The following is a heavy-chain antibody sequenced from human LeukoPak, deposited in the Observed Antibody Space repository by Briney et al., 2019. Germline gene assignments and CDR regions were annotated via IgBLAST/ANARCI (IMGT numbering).Heavy chain of an antibody. Sequence: ASVKVSCKASGYXFTDYYMHWVRQAPGQGLKWMGWINPKSGSTNYAQQYQGGVTMTRDTSIRTAYMELSSLRPDDTAVYFCARDGQGSGKTYDYWGQGTLVTVSS. CDR1: GYXFTDYY. V-gene: IGHV1-2*02. J-gene: IGHJ4*02. CDR2: INPKSGST. CDR3: ARDGQGSGKTYDY. D-gene: IGHD1-1*01.